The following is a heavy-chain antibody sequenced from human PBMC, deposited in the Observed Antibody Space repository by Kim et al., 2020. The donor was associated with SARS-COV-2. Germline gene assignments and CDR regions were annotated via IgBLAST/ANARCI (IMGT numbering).Heavy chain of an antibody. CDR1: GGSISSSSYY. D-gene: IGHD3-22*01. CDR2: IYYSGST. CDR3: ARHLSSGYYNDAFDI. V-gene: IGHV4-39*01. J-gene: IGHJ3*02. Sequence: SETLSLTCTVSGGSISSSSYYWGWIRQPPGKGLEWIGSIYYSGSTYYNPSLKSRVTISVDTSKNQFSLKLSSVTAADTAVYYCARHLSSGYYNDAFDIWGQGTMVTVSS.